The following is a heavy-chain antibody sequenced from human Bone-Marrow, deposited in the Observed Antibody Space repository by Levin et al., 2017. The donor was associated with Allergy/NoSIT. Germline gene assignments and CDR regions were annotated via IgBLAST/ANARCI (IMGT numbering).Heavy chain of an antibody. Sequence: SQTLSLTCTVSGGSISSYYWSWIRQPPGKGLEWIGYIYYSGSTNYNPSLKSRVTISVDTSKNQFSLKLSSVTAADTAVYYCARLPSIVVVPQYAFDIWGQGTMVTVSS. CDR1: GGSISSYY. CDR3: ARLPSIVVVPQYAFDI. CDR2: IYYSGST. J-gene: IGHJ3*02. V-gene: IGHV4-59*01. D-gene: IGHD2-15*01.